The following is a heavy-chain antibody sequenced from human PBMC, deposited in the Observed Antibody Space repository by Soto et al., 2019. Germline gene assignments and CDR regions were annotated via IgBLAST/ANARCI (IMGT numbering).Heavy chain of an antibody. D-gene: IGHD6-19*01. CDR2: ISYDGSNK. Sequence: QVQLVESGGGVVQPGRSLRLSCAASGFTFSSYAMHWVRQAPGKGLELVAVISYDGSNKYYGDSVKGRFTISRDNSKNTLYLQMNSLRAEDTAVYYCAREPQWLATKVDYWGQGTLVTVSS. CDR3: AREPQWLATKVDY. V-gene: IGHV3-30-3*01. CDR1: GFTFSSYA. J-gene: IGHJ4*02.